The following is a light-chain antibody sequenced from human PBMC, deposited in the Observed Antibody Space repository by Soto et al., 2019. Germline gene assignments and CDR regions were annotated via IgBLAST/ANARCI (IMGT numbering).Light chain of an antibody. V-gene: IGLV1-40*01. CDR1: SSNIGAGYD. CDR3: QSYDSSLSGVV. Sequence: QSALTQPPSVSGAPGQRVTISCTGSSSNIGAGYDVHWYQQLPGTAPKLLIFDDRFSGSKSGTSASLAITGLQAEDEADYYCQSYDSSLSGVVFGGGTKLTVL. J-gene: IGLJ2*01.